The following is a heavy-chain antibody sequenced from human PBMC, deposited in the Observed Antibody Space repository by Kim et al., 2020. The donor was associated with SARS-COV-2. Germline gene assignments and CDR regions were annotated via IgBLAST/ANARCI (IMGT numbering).Heavy chain of an antibody. D-gene: IGHD5-18*01. CDR3: ARFMKSRGYSYGNYYYYGMDV. CDR1: GGSFSGYY. CDR2: INHSGST. Sequence: SQTLSLTCAVYGGSFSGYYWSWIRQPPGKGLEWIGEINHSGSTNYNPSLKSRVTISVDTSKNQFSLKLSSVTAADTAVYYCARFMKSRGYSYGNYYYYGMDVWGQGTTVTVSS. J-gene: IGHJ6*02. V-gene: IGHV4-34*01.